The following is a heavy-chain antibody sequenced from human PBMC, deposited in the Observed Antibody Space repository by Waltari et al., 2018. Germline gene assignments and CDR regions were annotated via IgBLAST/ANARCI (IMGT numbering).Heavy chain of an antibody. Sequence: EVQLVESGGGLVQPGGSLSLSCAASGFPVNVHLMTWVRQAPGKGLEWVANINEDGSEKRYMDSVKGRFTVSRDNARNSLYLQMNSLRAEDTAVYYCARCHWTWLDPWGQGTLVTVSS. V-gene: IGHV3-7*01. D-gene: IGHD3-3*01. CDR3: ARCHWTWLDP. J-gene: IGHJ5*02. CDR2: INEDGSEK. CDR1: GFPVNVHL.